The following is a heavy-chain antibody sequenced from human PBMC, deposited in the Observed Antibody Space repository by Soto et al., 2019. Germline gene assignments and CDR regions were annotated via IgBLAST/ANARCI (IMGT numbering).Heavy chain of an antibody. V-gene: IGHV1-18*01. CDR3: ARAGEMDTIEGNFDY. CDR1: GYTFTSYG. CDR2: ISAYNGNT. D-gene: IGHD5-18*01. Sequence: ASVKVSCKASGYTFTSYGISWVRQAPGQGLEWMGWISAYNGNTNYAQKLQGRVTMTTDTSTSTAYMELRSLRSDDTAVYYCARAGEMDTIEGNFDYWGQGTLVTVSS. J-gene: IGHJ4*02.